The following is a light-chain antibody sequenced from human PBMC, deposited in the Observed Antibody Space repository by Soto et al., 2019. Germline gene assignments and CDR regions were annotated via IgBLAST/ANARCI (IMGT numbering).Light chain of an antibody. CDR1: QNISSW. CDR3: QHYNSYSEA. CDR2: RAS. V-gene: IGKV1-5*03. J-gene: IGKJ1*01. Sequence: NMPQSPCPPAGSIGARVTIPCLASQNISSWLAWYQHKPGKAPKLLIYRASTWKSGIPARFSGSGSGTEFTLTISSLQSDDFATYYCQHYNSYSEAFGQGTKVDIK.